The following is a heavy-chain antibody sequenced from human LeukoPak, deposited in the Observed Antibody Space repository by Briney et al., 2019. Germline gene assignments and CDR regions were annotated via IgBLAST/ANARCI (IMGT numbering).Heavy chain of an antibody. CDR2: ISYDGSNK. CDR1: GFTFSSYG. CDR3: ARDRGGYAYFDY. V-gene: IGHV3-30*03. D-gene: IGHD5-12*01. Sequence: GGSLRLSCAASGFTFSSYGMHWVRQAPGKGLEWVAVISYDGSNKYYADSVKGRFTISRDNSKNTLYLQMNSLRAEDTAVYYCARDRGGYAYFDYWGQGTLVTVSS. J-gene: IGHJ4*02.